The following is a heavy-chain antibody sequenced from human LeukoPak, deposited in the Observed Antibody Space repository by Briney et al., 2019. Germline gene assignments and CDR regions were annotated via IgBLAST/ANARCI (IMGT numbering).Heavy chain of an antibody. J-gene: IGHJ3*02. D-gene: IGHD3-16*02. CDR1: GGSFSGYY. CDR3: ARSPPRYDYVWGSYRYPYAFDI. CDR2: INHSGST. Sequence: SETLSLTCAVYGGSFSGYYWSWIRQPPGKGLEWIGEINHSGSTNHNPSLKSRVTISVDTSKNQFSLKLSSVTAADTAVYYCARSPPRYDYVWGSYRYPYAFDIWGQGTMVTRSS. V-gene: IGHV4-34*01.